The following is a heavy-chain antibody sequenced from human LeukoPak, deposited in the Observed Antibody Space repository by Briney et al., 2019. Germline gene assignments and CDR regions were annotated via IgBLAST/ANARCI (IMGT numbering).Heavy chain of an antibody. Sequence: GRSLRLSCAASGFTFSSYAMHWVRQAPGKGPEWVAVISYDGSNKYYADSVKGRFTISRDNSKNTLYLQMNSLRAEDTAVYYCARDEMDIVVVVAATNPTGMDVWGQGTTVTVSS. J-gene: IGHJ6*02. CDR3: ARDEMDIVVVVAATNPTGMDV. CDR2: ISYDGSNK. D-gene: IGHD2-15*01. CDR1: GFTFSSYA. V-gene: IGHV3-30-3*01.